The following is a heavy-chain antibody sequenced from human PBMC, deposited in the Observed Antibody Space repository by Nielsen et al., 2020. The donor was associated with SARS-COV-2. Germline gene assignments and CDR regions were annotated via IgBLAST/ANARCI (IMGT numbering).Heavy chain of an antibody. CDR1: GFTFDDYT. CDR2: ISWDGSST. CDR3: AKGFSSSSRDYMNV. J-gene: IGHJ6*03. D-gene: IGHD6-6*01. Sequence: GESLKISCAASGFTFDDYTMHWVRQPPGKGLELVSLISWDGSSTYYGDSVRGRFTISRDNRKNSLFLQMNSLRTEDTALYYCAKGFSSSSRDYMNVWGKGTTVTVSS. V-gene: IGHV3-43*01.